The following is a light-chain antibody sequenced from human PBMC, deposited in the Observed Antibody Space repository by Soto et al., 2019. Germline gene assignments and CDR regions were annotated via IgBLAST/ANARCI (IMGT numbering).Light chain of an antibody. CDR3: QQYSVWPLT. J-gene: IGKJ4*01. Sequence: EIVLTQSPATLSVSPGERAALSCRASQSVSNNLAWYQQKPGQPPRLLIFGASTRATGIPARFSGSGSEAEFALNISTLQSEDFAVYYCQQYSVWPLTFGGGTKVEIK. CDR2: GAS. CDR1: QSVSNN. V-gene: IGKV3D-15*01.